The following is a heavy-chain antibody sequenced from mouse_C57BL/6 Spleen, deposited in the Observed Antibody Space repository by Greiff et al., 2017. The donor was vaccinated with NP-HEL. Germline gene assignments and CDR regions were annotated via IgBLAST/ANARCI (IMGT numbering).Heavy chain of an antibody. CDR2: IDPSDSET. CDR3: ARWGVYYGSSYGYFDV. CDR1: GYTFTSYW. V-gene: IGHV1-52*01. D-gene: IGHD1-1*01. Sequence: QVQLQQSGAELVRPGSSVKLSCKASGYTFTSYWMHWVKQRPIQGLEWIGNIDPSDSETHYNQKFKDKATLTVDKSSSTAYMQLSSLTSEDSAVYYCARWGVYYGSSYGYFDVWGTGTTVTVSS. J-gene: IGHJ1*03.